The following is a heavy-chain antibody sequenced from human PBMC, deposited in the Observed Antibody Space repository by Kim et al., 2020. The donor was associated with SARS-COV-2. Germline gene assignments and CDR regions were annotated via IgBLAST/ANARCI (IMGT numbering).Heavy chain of an antibody. J-gene: IGHJ5*02. V-gene: IGHV4-34*01. CDR1: GGSFSGYY. CDR3: ATGITMVRGGGNWFDP. CDR2: INHSGST. Sequence: SETLSLTCAVYGGSFSGYYWSWIRQPPGKGLEWIGEINHSGSTNYNPSLKSRVTISVDTSKNQFSLKLSSVTAADTAVYYCATGITMVRGGGNWFDPWGQGTLVTVSS. D-gene: IGHD3-10*01.